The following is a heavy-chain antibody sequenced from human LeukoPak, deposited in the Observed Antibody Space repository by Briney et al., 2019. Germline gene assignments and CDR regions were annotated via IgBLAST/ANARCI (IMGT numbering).Heavy chain of an antibody. Sequence: PGGSLRLSCAASGFTFSSYEMNWVRQAPGKGLEWVSYMSSSGSTIYYADSVKGRFTISRDNAKNSLYLQMNSLRAEDTAVYYCASRRGQEGFNYYYYMDVWGKGTTVTVSS. J-gene: IGHJ6*03. V-gene: IGHV3-48*03. CDR2: MSSSGSTI. D-gene: IGHD3-10*01. CDR1: GFTFSSYE. CDR3: ASRRGQEGFNYYYYMDV.